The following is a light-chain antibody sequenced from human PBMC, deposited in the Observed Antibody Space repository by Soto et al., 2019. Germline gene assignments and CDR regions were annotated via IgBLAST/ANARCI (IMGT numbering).Light chain of an antibody. CDR3: SSYSSSSIWV. J-gene: IGLJ3*02. V-gene: IGLV1-44*01. Sequence: QSVLTQPPSASGTPGQRVTISCSGSSSNIGSNTVNWYQQLPGTAPKLLIYSNNQRPSGVSNRFSGSKSGNTASLTISGLQAEDEADYYCSSYSSSSIWVFGGGTKLTVL. CDR2: SNN. CDR1: SSNIGSNT.